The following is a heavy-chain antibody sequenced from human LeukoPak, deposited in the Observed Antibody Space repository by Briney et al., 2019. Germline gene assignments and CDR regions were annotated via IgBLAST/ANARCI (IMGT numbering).Heavy chain of an antibody. J-gene: IGHJ4*02. Sequence: ASVTVSCKASGYTFTSYAMHWVRQAPGQRLEWMGWINAGNGNTKYSQKFQGRVTITGDTSASTAYMELSSLRSEDTAVYYCARGHYYGSGSPPGYWGQGTLVTVSS. D-gene: IGHD3-10*01. CDR2: INAGNGNT. CDR3: ARGHYYGSGSPPGY. CDR1: GYTFTSYA. V-gene: IGHV1-3*01.